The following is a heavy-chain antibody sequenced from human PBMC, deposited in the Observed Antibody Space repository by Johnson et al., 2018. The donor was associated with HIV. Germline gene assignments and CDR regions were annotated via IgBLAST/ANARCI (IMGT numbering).Heavy chain of an antibody. Sequence: VQLVESGGGLVKPGGSLRLSCAASGFTFSNAWMSWVRQAPGKGLEWVGRIKSKTDGGTTDYAAPVKGGFTISIDDSKNTLYLQMNSLKTEDTAVYYCTTGAAGTGAFDIWGQGTMVTVSS. CDR1: GFTFSNAW. J-gene: IGHJ3*02. D-gene: IGHD6-13*01. CDR3: TTGAAGTGAFDI. CDR2: IKSKTDGGTT. V-gene: IGHV3-15*01.